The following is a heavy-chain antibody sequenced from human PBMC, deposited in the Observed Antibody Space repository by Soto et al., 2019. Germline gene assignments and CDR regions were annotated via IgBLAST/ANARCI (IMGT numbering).Heavy chain of an antibody. V-gene: IGHV1-69*01. CDR2: LIPLFDMA. Sequence: QVQLVQSGAEVKKPGSSVKVSCRASGGTFSSYAVSWVRQAPGRGLEWLGGLIPLFDMANYAQKFQGRVTITADESTGTAYMELRILTSEDTAIYFCARGVWDCSGGSCSGWFEPWGQGTPVTVSS. D-gene: IGHD2-15*01. J-gene: IGHJ5*02. CDR3: ARGVWDCSGGSCSGWFEP. CDR1: GGTFSSYA.